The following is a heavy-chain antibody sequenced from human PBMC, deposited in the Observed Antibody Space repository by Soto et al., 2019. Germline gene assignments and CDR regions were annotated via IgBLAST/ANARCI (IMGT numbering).Heavy chain of an antibody. CDR2: IIPIFGTA. CDR3: ASTIQQQWLDY. J-gene: IGHJ4*02. V-gene: IGHV1-69*13. CDR1: GGTFSSYA. Sequence: ASVKVSCKASGGTFSSYAISWVRQAPGQGLEWMGGIIPIFGTANYAQKFRGRVTITADESTSTAYMELSSLRSEDTAVYYCASTIQQQWLDYWGQGTLVTVSS. D-gene: IGHD6-19*01.